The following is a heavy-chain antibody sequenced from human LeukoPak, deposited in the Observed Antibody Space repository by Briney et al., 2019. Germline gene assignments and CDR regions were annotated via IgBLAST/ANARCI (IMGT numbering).Heavy chain of an antibody. J-gene: IGHJ4*02. CDR1: GFTFSSYS. D-gene: IGHD6-19*01. CDR3: VTEGGGGWYGQFDC. CDR2: ISSSSSYI. V-gene: IGHV3-21*03. Sequence: GGALRLSCAASGFTFSSYSMHWVRPAPGKGLEGVSSISSSSSYIYYADSVKGRFTISRDDSKNMLYLQMNSLQTEDTAVYYCVTEGGGGWYGQFDCWGQGTLVTVSS.